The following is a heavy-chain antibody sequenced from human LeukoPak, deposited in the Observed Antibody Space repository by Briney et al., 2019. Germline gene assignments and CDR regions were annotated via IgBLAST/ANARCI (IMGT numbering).Heavy chain of an antibody. CDR1: GGSISNYY. V-gene: IGHV4-59*12. Sequence: SETLSLTCTVSGGSISNYYWSWIRQPPGKGLEWIGYIYYSGSTNYNPSLKSRVTISVDTSKNQFSLKLRSVTAADTAVYYCARDYYDRTNWFDPWGQGTLVTVSS. D-gene: IGHD3-22*01. CDR2: IYYSGST. J-gene: IGHJ5*02. CDR3: ARDYYDRTNWFDP.